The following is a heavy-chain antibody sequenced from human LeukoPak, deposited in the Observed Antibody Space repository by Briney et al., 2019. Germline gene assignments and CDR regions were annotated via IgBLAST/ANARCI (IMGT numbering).Heavy chain of an antibody. CDR3: ARGGRRYCVGGSCYFGFDS. CDR1: RFTFSDYW. Sequence: SGGSLRLSCAASRFTFSDYWMTWVRQAQGKGLEWVAHIKQDGGERSYVDSVKGRFTISRDNAKNSLYLQMNSLRDEDTAVYYCARGGRRYCVGGSCYFGFDSWGQGTLVTVSS. J-gene: IGHJ4*02. CDR2: IKQDGGER. D-gene: IGHD2-15*01. V-gene: IGHV3-7*03.